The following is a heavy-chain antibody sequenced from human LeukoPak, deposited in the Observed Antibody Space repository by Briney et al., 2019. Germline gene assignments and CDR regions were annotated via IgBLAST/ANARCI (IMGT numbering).Heavy chain of an antibody. J-gene: IGHJ5*02. Sequence: GGSLRLSCAASGFTFSSYEMNWVRQAPGKGLEWVSYISSSGSTIYYADSVKGRFTISRDNAKNSLYLQMNSLRAEDTAVCYCARVERFYYGSGSYNSWFDPWGQGTLVTVSS. CDR2: ISSSGSTI. V-gene: IGHV3-48*03. CDR1: GFTFSSYE. D-gene: IGHD3-10*01. CDR3: ARVERFYYGSGSYNSWFDP.